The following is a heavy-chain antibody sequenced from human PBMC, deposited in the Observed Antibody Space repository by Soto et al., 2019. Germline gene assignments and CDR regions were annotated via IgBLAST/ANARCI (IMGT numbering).Heavy chain of an antibody. CDR3: AREGYCSGGSCYSDY. CDR1: GGTFSSYA. D-gene: IGHD2-15*01. CDR2: IIPIFGTA. Sequence: SVKVSCKASGGTFSSYAISWVRQAPGQGLEWMGGIIPIFGTANYAQKFQGRVTITADESTSTAYMELSSLRSEDTAVYYCAREGYCSGGSCYSDYWGQGTLVTVSS. J-gene: IGHJ4*02. V-gene: IGHV1-69*13.